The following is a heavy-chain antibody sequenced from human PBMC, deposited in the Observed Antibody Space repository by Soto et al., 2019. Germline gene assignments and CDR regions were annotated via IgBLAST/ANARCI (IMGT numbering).Heavy chain of an antibody. Sequence: QVQLVQSGAEVKKPGASVKVSCKASGYTFTSYAMHWVRQAPGQRLEWMGWINAGNGNTKYSQKFQGRVTITRDTSAITAYMELSSLRSEDTAVYYCARVAYDILTGYNNWFDPWGQGTLVTVSS. V-gene: IGHV1-3*01. D-gene: IGHD3-9*01. J-gene: IGHJ5*02. CDR3: ARVAYDILTGYNNWFDP. CDR1: GYTFTSYA. CDR2: INAGNGNT.